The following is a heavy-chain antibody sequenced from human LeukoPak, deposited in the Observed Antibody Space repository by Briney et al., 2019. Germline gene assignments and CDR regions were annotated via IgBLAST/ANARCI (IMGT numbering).Heavy chain of an antibody. J-gene: IGHJ4*02. CDR3: ARSKRDIVATIGY. V-gene: IGHV3-48*03. CDR1: GFTFSDYE. CDR2: ISSGGYTA. Sequence: GSLRLSCAASGFTFSDYEMNWVRQAPGKGLEWLSYISSGGYTADYADSVKGRFTISRDNAKNSVYLQMHSLRAEDTGLYYCARSKRDIVATIGYWGQGTLVAVSS. D-gene: IGHD5-12*01.